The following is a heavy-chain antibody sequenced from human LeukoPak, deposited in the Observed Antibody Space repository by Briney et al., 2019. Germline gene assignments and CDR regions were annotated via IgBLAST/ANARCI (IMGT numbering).Heavy chain of an antibody. CDR3: ALYDFWSGYYTFDY. Sequence: GASVKVSCXASGYTFTGYYMHWVRQAPGQGLEWMGWINPNSGGTNYAQKFQGRVTMTRDTSISTAYMELSRLRSDDTAVYYCALYDFWSGYYTFDYWGQGTLVTVSS. CDR2: INPNSGGT. V-gene: IGHV1-2*02. D-gene: IGHD3-3*01. J-gene: IGHJ4*02. CDR1: GYTFTGYY.